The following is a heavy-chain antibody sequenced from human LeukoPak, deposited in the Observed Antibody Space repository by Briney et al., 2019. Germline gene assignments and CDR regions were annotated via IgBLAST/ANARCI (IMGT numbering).Heavy chain of an antibody. CDR2: ISYDGSNK. Sequence: PGGSLRLSCAASGFTFSTYRMSWVRQAPGKGLEWVAVISYDGSNKYYADSVKGRFTISRDNSKNTLYLQMNSLRAEDTAVYYCARVWYSSAPGGAFDIWGQGTMVTVSS. D-gene: IGHD6-19*01. V-gene: IGHV3-30*03. J-gene: IGHJ3*02. CDR1: GFTFSTYR. CDR3: ARVWYSSAPGGAFDI.